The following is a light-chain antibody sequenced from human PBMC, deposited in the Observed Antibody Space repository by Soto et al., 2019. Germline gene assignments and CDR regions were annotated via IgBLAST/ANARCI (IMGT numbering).Light chain of an antibody. CDR2: AAS. Sequence: DIQMTQSPSSLSASIGDRVTITCRASQSISSYLNWYQQKPGKAPKLLIYAASSLQSGVPSRFSGSGSGTDFTLTISSLQPEDSATYYCQQYNSYSKTFGQGTKVDIK. CDR3: QQYNSYSKT. J-gene: IGKJ1*01. CDR1: QSISSY. V-gene: IGKV1-39*01.